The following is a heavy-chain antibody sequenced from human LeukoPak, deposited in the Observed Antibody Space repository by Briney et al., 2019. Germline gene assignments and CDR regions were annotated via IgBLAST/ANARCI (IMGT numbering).Heavy chain of an antibody. J-gene: IGHJ4*02. CDR2: INPSGGST. D-gene: IGHD3-22*01. CDR3: ARVSSGLYYYDSSGYYFDY. Sequence: ASVKVSCKASGYTFTSYYMHWVRQAPGQGLEWMGIINPSGGSTGYAQKFQGRVTMTRDTSTSTVYMELSSLRSEDTAVYYCARVSSGLYYYDSSGYYFDYWGQGTLVTVSS. CDR1: GYTFTSYY. V-gene: IGHV1-46*01.